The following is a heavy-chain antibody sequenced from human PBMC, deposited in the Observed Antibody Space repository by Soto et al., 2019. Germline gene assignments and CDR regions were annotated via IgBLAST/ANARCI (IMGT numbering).Heavy chain of an antibody. V-gene: IGHV3-23*01. CDR1: GLRVSSFA. CDR3: AKTMRS. J-gene: IGHJ4*02. D-gene: IGHD3-22*01. CDR2: VNGDGTAT. Sequence: EVQLLESGGGLVQPGGSLRLSCAASGLRVSSFAMTWVRQAPGKGLEWISSVNGDGTATYYANSVKGRFTISRDTSKNTLYLHMDTLRAEDTAVYYCAKTMRSWGQGTLVTVSS.